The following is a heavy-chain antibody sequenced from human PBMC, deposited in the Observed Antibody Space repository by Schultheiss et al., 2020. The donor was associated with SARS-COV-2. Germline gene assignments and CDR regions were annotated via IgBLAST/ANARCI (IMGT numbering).Heavy chain of an antibody. CDR3: AKGVGAMVEFAFDI. V-gene: IGHV3-23*01. CDR2: ISGSGGST. Sequence: GESLKISCAASGFTFSSYAMSWVRQAPGKGLEWVSAISGSGGSTYYADSVKGRFTISRDNSKNTLYLQMNSLRAEDTAVYYCAKGVGAMVEFAFDIWGQGTMVTVSS. J-gene: IGHJ3*02. D-gene: IGHD1-26*01. CDR1: GFTFSSYA.